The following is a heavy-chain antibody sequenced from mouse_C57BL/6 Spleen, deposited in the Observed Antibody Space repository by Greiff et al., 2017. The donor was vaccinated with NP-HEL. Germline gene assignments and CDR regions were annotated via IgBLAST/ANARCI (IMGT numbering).Heavy chain of an antibody. CDR1: GYTFTSYW. Sequence: QVQLQQPGAELVKPGASVKMSCKASGYTFTSYWITWVKQRPGQGLEWIGDIYPGSGSTNYNEKFKSKATLTVDTSSSTAYMQLSSLTSEDSAVYYCGITTVADYYAMDYWGQGTSVTVSS. D-gene: IGHD1-1*01. J-gene: IGHJ4*01. V-gene: IGHV1-55*01. CDR2: IYPGSGST. CDR3: GITTVADYYAMDY.